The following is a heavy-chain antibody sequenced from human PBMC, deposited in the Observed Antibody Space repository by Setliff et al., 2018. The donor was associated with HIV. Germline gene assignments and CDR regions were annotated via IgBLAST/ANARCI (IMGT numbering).Heavy chain of an antibody. CDR3: ARDKDAIYYGSGSFFYYYYMDV. Sequence: SVKVSCKASGGTFSSYAISWVRQAPGQGLEWMGRIIPMFGTANYAQKFQGRVTITADKSTSTAYMELSSLGSEDTAVYYCARDKDAIYYGSGSFFYYYYMDVWGKGTTVTVSS. J-gene: IGHJ6*03. CDR2: IIPMFGTA. V-gene: IGHV1-69*06. D-gene: IGHD3-10*01. CDR1: GGTFSSYA.